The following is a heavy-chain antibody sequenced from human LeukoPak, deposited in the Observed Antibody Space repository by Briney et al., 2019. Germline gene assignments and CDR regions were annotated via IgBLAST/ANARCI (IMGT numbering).Heavy chain of an antibody. CDR1: GFTFSSYW. CDR2: IKQDGSEK. Sequence: GGSLRLSCAASGFTFSSYWMSWVRQAPGKGLEWVANIKQDGSEKYYVDSVKGRFTISRDNAKNSLYLQMNSLRAEDTAVYYCARDRYGDYVQYFQHWGQGTLVTVSS. CDR3: ARDRYGDYVQYFQH. V-gene: IGHV3-7*01. D-gene: IGHD4-17*01. J-gene: IGHJ1*01.